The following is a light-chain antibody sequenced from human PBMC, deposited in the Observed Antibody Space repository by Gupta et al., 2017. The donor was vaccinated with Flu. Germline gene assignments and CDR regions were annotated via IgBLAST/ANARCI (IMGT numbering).Light chain of an antibody. V-gene: IGKV1-39*01. J-gene: IGKJ1*01. CDR2: TAS. Sequence: DVQMTQSPSSLSAFVGDRVTITCRASQRVSTFLNWYVQRPGKAPQLLIYTASRLQSGVPSRFSGSGFGTEFTLTISSRQPEDFATYYCQQNVLIPRTFGQGTKVEIK. CDR1: QRVSTF. CDR3: QQNVLIPRT.